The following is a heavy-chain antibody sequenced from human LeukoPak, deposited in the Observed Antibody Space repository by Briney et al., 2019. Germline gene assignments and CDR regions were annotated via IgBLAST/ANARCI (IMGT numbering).Heavy chain of an antibody. J-gene: IGHJ4*02. CDR2: ISGRGDST. CDR3: AKERKGSGYFDY. V-gene: IGHV3-23*01. Sequence: GGSLRLSCAASGFTFNSYAMGWVRQAPGRGLEHVSAISGRGDSTYCPDSVKGRFTISRDNSKNTVFLQMNSLRAEDTAVYYSAKERKGSGYFDYWGQGTLVTVSS. D-gene: IGHD1-26*01. CDR1: GFTFNSYA.